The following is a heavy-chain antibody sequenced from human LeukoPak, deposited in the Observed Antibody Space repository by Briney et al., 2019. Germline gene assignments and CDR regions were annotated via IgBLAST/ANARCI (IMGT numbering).Heavy chain of an antibody. Sequence: PGGSLRLSCAASGFTFDDYAMHWVRQAPGKGLEWVSGISWNSGSIGYADSVKGRFTISRDNAMNSLYLQMNSLRAEDTALYYCAKGGAYYYGSGRGFQHWGQGTLVTVSS. D-gene: IGHD3-10*01. CDR3: AKGGAYYYGSGRGFQH. V-gene: IGHV3-9*01. CDR1: GFTFDDYA. J-gene: IGHJ1*01. CDR2: ISWNSGSI.